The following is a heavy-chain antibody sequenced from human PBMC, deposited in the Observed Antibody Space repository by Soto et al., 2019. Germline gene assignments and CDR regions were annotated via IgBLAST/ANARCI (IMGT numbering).Heavy chain of an antibody. Sequence: HPGGSLRLSCAASGFTFSSYGMHWVRQAPGKGLEWVAVIWYDGSNKYYADSVKGRFTISRDNSKNTLYLQMNSLRAEDTAVYYCARGERSSWTLYYYYGMDVWGQGTTVTVSS. CDR3: ARGERSSWTLYYYYGMDV. J-gene: IGHJ6*02. D-gene: IGHD6-13*01. CDR2: IWYDGSNK. CDR1: GFTFSSYG. V-gene: IGHV3-33*01.